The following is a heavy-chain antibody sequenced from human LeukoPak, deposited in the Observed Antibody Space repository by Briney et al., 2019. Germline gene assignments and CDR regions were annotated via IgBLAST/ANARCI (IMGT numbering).Heavy chain of an antibody. D-gene: IGHD3-22*01. CDR1: GGTFSSYA. Sequence: AASVKFSCKASGGTFSSYAISWVRPAPGQGLEWMGRIIPILGIANYAQKFQGRVTITADKSTSTAYMELSSLRSEDTAVYYCARGPPTYYYDSSGYYYTLGYFDYWGQGTLVTVSS. CDR3: ARGPPTYYYDSSGYYYTLGYFDY. CDR2: IIPILGIA. J-gene: IGHJ4*02. V-gene: IGHV1-69*04.